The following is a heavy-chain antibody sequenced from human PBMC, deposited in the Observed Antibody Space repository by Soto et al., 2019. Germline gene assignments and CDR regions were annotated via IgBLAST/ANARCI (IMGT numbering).Heavy chain of an antibody. J-gene: IGHJ4*02. D-gene: IGHD1-26*01. V-gene: IGHV3-30-3*01. CDR3: ARDRGGAGATDY. Sequence: QVQLVESGGGVVQPGRSLRLSCAASGFTFINYAMHWVRQAPGKGLEWVAVISYDGSNKYYADSVKGRFTISRDNSKNTMYLQMNSLSAEDTAVYHCARDRGGAGATDYWGQGTLVTVSS. CDR2: ISYDGSNK. CDR1: GFTFINYA.